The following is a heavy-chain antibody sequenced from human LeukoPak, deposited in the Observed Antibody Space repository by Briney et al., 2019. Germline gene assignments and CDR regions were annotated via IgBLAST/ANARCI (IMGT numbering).Heavy chain of an antibody. CDR1: GGSISSRPYY. D-gene: IGHD6-6*01. CDR2: ISYSGTT. J-gene: IGHJ6*03. V-gene: IGHV4-39*07. CDR3: ARDFSSSSTVYYYYYMDV. Sequence: PSETLSLTCTVSGGSISSRPYYWGWVRQPPGKGLDWIGTISYSGTTYYSPSLKSRVTISLDTSKNQFSLKLSSVTAADTAIYYCARDFSSSSTVYYYYYMDVWGKGTTVTVSS.